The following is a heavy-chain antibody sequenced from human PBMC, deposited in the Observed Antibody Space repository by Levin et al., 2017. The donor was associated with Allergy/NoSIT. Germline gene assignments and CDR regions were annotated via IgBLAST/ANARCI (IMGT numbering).Heavy chain of an antibody. CDR2: IYYSGST. V-gene: IGHV4-39*01. CDR3: ARHARGCCSSTTCHTDY. Sequence: SQTLSLTCTVSGDSITSSNYDWGWIRQPPGKGLEWIGNIYYSGSTYYNPPLKSRVTISVDTSKNQFPLNLSSVTAAATAAYYGARHARGCCSSTTCHTDYWGQGSLVTVSS. D-gene: IGHD2-2*02. J-gene: IGHJ4*02. CDR1: GDSITSSNYD.